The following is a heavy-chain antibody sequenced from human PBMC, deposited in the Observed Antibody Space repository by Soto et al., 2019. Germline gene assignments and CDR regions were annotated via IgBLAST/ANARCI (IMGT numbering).Heavy chain of an antibody. D-gene: IGHD5-18*01. Sequence: GGSLRLSCAASGFTFSSYSMNWVRQAPGKGLEWVSSISSSSSYIYYADSVKGRFTISRDNAKNSLYLQINSLRAEDTAVYYCASSVDTPALDYWGQGTLVTVSS. CDR2: ISSSSSYI. CDR1: GFTFSSYS. CDR3: ASSVDTPALDY. V-gene: IGHV3-21*01. J-gene: IGHJ4*02.